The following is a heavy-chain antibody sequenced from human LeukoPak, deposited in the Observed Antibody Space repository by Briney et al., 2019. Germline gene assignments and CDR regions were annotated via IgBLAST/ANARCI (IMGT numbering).Heavy chain of an antibody. CDR1: GGSISSGSYY. Sequence: SETLSLTCTVSGGSISSGSYYWNWIRQPPGKGLEWVGYFFSSVNTRYNPSLKSRVTISVDTSNNQFSPNLSSVTAADTAVYYCARYNGWSRALDIWGQGTTVTVSS. CDR3: ARYNGWSRALDI. V-gene: IGHV4-61*01. J-gene: IGHJ3*02. D-gene: IGHD6-19*01. CDR2: FFSSVNT.